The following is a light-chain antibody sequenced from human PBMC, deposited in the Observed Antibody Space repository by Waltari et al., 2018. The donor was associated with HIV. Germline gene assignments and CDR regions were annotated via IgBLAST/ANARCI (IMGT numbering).Light chain of an antibody. V-gene: IGKV1-39*01. CDR3: QKTYTTPHT. CDR1: QSISTF. Sequence: DIQMTQSPSSLSASVRDRVSITCRASQSISTFLNWYQQRPGKAPELLIYAAPSLQSGVPSRFSGSGSATEFTLTITSHQPEDVATYCCQKTYTTPHTFGHGTKVDIK. J-gene: IGKJ3*01. CDR2: AAP.